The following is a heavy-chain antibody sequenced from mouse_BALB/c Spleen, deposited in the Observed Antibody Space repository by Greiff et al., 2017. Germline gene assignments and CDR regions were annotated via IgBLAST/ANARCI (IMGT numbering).Heavy chain of an antibody. J-gene: IGHJ4*01. Sequence: VKLMESGPGLVQPSQSLSITCTVSGFSLTSYGVHWVRQSLGKGLEWLGVIWSGGSTDYNAAFISRLSISKDNSKSQVFFKMNSLQANDTAIYYCARSPYGNYFAMDYWGQGTSVTVSS. CDR1: GFSLTSYG. V-gene: IGHV2-2*02. CDR3: ARSPYGNYFAMDY. CDR2: IWSGGST. D-gene: IGHD2-1*01.